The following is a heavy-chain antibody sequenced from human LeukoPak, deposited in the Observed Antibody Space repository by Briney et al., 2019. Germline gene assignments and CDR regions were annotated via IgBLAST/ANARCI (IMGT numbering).Heavy chain of an antibody. Sequence: SETLSLTCAVYGGSFSGYYWSWIRQPPGKGLEWIGEINHSGSTNYNPSLKSRVTISVDTSKNQFSLKLSSVTAADTAVYYCAREGAGGFDYWAREPWSPSPQ. CDR2: INHSGST. J-gene: IGHJ4*02. CDR3: AREGAGGFDY. CDR1: GGSFSGYY. D-gene: IGHD1-26*01. V-gene: IGHV4-34*01.